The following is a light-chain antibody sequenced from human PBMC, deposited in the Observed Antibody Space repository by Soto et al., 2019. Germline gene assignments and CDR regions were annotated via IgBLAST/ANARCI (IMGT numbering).Light chain of an antibody. CDR2: DAS. J-gene: IGKJ1*01. V-gene: IGKV3-20*01. Sequence: EIVLTQSPGTLSLSPGERATLSCRASQSVGSTYLAWYQHKPGQAPRLLIYDASSRATGIPDRFSGSGSVTDFTLTISSLQPDDFATYYCQHYNSYSEAFGQGTKVDIK. CDR3: QHYNSYSEA. CDR1: QSVGSTY.